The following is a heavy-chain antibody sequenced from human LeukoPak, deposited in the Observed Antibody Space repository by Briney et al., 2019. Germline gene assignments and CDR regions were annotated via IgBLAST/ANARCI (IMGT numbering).Heavy chain of an antibody. CDR2: INPSGGST. Sequence: ASVKVSCKPSGYTFTSYYMHWVRQAPGQGLEWMGIINPSGGSTSYAQKFQGRVTMTRDMSTSTDYKELSSLRSEDTAVYYCARVESRDGYNWYAFDIWGQGTMVTVSS. V-gene: IGHV1-46*01. CDR1: GYTFTSYY. CDR3: ARVESRDGYNWYAFDI. J-gene: IGHJ3*02. D-gene: IGHD5-24*01.